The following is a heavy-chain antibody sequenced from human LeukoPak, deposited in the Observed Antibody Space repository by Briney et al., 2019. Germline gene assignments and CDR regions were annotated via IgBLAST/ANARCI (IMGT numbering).Heavy chain of an antibody. J-gene: IGHJ4*02. Sequence: ASEKVSSKASGYTFTSYYMHWVRQAPGQGLEWMGIINPSGGSTSYAQKFQGRVTMTRDTSTSTVYMELSSLRSEDTAVYYCARDPQYSSGWYSSDYWGQGTLATVSS. CDR3: ARDPQYSSGWYSSDY. CDR1: GYTFTSYY. V-gene: IGHV1-46*03. CDR2: INPSGGST. D-gene: IGHD6-19*01.